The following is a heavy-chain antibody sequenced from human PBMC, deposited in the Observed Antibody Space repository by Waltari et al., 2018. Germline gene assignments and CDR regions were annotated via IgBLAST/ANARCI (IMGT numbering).Heavy chain of an antibody. V-gene: IGHV1-2*02. D-gene: IGHD2-2*01. CDR1: GYTFTGYY. Sequence: QVQLVQSGAEVKKPGASVKVSCKASGYTFTGYYLHWVRQARGQGLEWMGWINPSFGNTKYAEKFQGRVTMTRDTSINTAYMELTRLRSDDTAVYYCATYQLLHNYNSYYMDVWGNGTTVTVSS. CDR3: ATYQLLHNYNSYYMDV. CDR2: INPSFGNT. J-gene: IGHJ6*03.